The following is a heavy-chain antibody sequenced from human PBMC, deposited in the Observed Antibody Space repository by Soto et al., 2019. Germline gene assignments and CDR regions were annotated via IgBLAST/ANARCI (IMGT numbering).Heavy chain of an antibody. V-gene: IGHV4-30-2*01. CDR2: MYHSGST. Sequence: PSETLSLTCAVSGGSISSGGYSWSWILQPPGKGLEWIGYMYHSGSTYYNPSLKSRVTISIDRSKNQFSLKLSSVTAADTAVYYCASPKLWFGEVIYYYYGMDVWGQGTTVTVSS. CDR3: ASPKLWFGEVIYYYYGMDV. CDR1: GGSISSGGYS. J-gene: IGHJ6*02. D-gene: IGHD3-10*01.